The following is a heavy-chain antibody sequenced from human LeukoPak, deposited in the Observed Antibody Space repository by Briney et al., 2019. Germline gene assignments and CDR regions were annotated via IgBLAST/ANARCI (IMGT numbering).Heavy chain of an antibody. D-gene: IGHD4-11*01. CDR3: TRDEKSVSTWAYSHH. CDR1: GFTLSSYQ. V-gene: IGHV3-48*03. J-gene: IGHJ1*01. Sequence: GGSLRLSCAASGFTLSSYQMNWVPQTPGKGEERISYMISSRTSIYHAVSEKARFTISRDNAKISLYLQIDSVRAEDTAVYYCTRDEKSVSTWAYSHHWGQGTLVTLPS. CDR2: MISSRTSI.